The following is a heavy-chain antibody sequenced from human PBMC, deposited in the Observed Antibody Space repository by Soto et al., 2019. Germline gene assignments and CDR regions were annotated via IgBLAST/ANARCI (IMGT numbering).Heavy chain of an antibody. CDR3: ARGVGSSPPRY. Sequence: SETLSLTCIISGGSISFYYWSWIRQSPGQGLEWIGYIYDNGSPYYNPSLKSRVIISADTSKNQISLKLTSATAADTAVYYCARGVGSSPPRYWGRGTLVTVSS. J-gene: IGHJ4*02. V-gene: IGHV4-59*01. CDR1: GGSISFYY. CDR2: IYDNGSP. D-gene: IGHD1-26*01.